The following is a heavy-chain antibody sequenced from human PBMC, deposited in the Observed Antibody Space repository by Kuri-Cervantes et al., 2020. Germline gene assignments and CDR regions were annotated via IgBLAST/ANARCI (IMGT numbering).Heavy chain of an antibody. CDR3: ARGNRNTKDAFDI. CDR2: ISYDGSNK. CDR1: GFTFSSYG. J-gene: IGHJ3*02. D-gene: IGHD1-14*01. V-gene: IGHV3-30*03. Sequence: GESLKISCAASGFTFSSYGMHWVRQAPGKGLEWVAVISYDGSNKYYADSVKGRFTISRDNSKNTLYLQMNSLRAEDTAVYYCARGNRNTKDAFDIWGQGTVVTVSS.